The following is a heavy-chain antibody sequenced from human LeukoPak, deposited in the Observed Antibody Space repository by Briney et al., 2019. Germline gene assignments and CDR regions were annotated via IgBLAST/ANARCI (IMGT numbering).Heavy chain of an antibody. Sequence: TGGSLRLSCAGSGFTFSGNDFHWVRQATGKGLEWVSAIGRGGDTYYPGSVKGRFTISREDAKNSLYLQMNSLTAGDTAVYYCARELLDAISSGWYFDLWGHGTLVTVSS. CDR1: GFTFSGND. D-gene: IGHD2-21*01. CDR2: IGRGGDT. CDR3: ARELLDAISSGWYFDL. V-gene: IGHV3-13*01. J-gene: IGHJ2*01.